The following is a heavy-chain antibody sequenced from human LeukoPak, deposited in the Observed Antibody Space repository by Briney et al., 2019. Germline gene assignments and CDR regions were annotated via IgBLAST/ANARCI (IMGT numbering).Heavy chain of an antibody. Sequence: SSVKVSCKASGGTFSSYAISWVRQAPGQGLEGMGRIIPIFGIANYAQKFQGRVTITADKSTSTAYMELSSLRSEDTAVYYCARDETEGYSSGWYLGWFDPWGQGTLVTVSS. D-gene: IGHD6-19*01. CDR1: GGTFSSYA. V-gene: IGHV1-69*04. J-gene: IGHJ5*02. CDR2: IIPIFGIA. CDR3: ARDETEGYSSGWYLGWFDP.